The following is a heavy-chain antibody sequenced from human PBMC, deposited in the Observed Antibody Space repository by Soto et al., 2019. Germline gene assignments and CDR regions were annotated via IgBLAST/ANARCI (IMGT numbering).Heavy chain of an antibody. J-gene: IGHJ2*01. V-gene: IGHV4-59*01. CDR3: ARARGSRDGYKRYWYFDL. Sequence: SETLSLTSAVSGGSISSYYWSCIRQPPGKGLEWIGYIYYSGSTNYNPSLKSRVTISVDTSKNQFSLKLSSVTAADTAVYYCARARGSRDGYKRYWYFDLWGRGTLVTVSS. CDR2: IYYSGST. CDR1: GGSISSYY. D-gene: IGHD5-12*01.